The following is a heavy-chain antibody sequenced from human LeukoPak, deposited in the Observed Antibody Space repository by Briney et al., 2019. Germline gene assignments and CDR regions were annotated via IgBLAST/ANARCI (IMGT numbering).Heavy chain of an antibody. Sequence: TLSLTCTVSGGSISSDIYYWSWIRQPAGKGLEWIGRIYSSGSTDYNPSLKSRVTISVDTSKKQFSLKLSSVTAADTAVYYCASSLYGDFDYWGQGTLVTVSS. CDR2: IYSSGST. CDR1: GGSISSDIYY. V-gene: IGHV4-61*02. J-gene: IGHJ4*02. D-gene: IGHD4-17*01. CDR3: ASSLYGDFDY.